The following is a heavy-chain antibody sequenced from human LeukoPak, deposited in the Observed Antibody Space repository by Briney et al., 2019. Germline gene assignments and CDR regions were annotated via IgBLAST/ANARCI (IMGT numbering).Heavy chain of an antibody. V-gene: IGHV1-69*13. J-gene: IGHJ2*01. D-gene: IGHD3-3*01. CDR2: IIPIFGTA. Sequence: ASVKVSCKASGGTFSSYAISWVRQAPGQGLEWMGGIIPIFGTANYAQKFQGRVPITADESTSTAYMAQSSPRYADTAVSHFARRYFDFWSPHPRYFDFWGRGTLVTVSS. CDR3: ARRYFDFWSPHPRYFDF. CDR1: GGTFSSYA.